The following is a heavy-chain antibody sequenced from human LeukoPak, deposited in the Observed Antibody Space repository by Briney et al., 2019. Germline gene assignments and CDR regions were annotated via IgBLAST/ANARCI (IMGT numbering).Heavy chain of an antibody. D-gene: IGHD6-19*01. V-gene: IGHV3-9*01. CDR1: GFTFDDYA. Sequence: GGSLTLSCAASGFTFDDYAMHWVRQAAGKGLEWVSGISWNSVFLGYADSVKGRFTISRDNAKNSLYLQMNSLRAEDTALYYCAKDFGQWLGRYGMDVWGQGTTVTVSS. J-gene: IGHJ6*02. CDR3: AKDFGQWLGRYGMDV. CDR2: ISWNSVFL.